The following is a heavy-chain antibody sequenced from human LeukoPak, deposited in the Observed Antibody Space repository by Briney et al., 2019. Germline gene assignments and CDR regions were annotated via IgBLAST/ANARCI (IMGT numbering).Heavy chain of an antibody. D-gene: IGHD2-15*01. Sequence: SQTLPLTCTVSGVSISSGGYYWSWIRQHPGKGLEWIGYIYYSGSTYYNPSLKRRVTISVDTSKNQFSLKLSSVTAADTAVYYCARELGYCSGGSCDADYWGQGTLVTVSS. V-gene: IGHV4-31*03. CDR1: GVSISSGGYY. J-gene: IGHJ4*02. CDR2: IYYSGST. CDR3: ARELGYCSGGSCDADY.